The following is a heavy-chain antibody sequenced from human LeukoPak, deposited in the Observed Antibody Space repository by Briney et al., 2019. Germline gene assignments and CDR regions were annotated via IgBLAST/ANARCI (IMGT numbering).Heavy chain of an antibody. CDR3: ARVSVDSLWLGFLDY. CDR2: IYYSGST. J-gene: IGHJ4*02. Sequence: SETLSLTCTVSGVSISSGDYYWSWLRQPPGKGLEWIGYIYYSGSTYYNPSLKSRVTISVDTSKNQFSLKLSSVTAADTAVYYCARVSVDSLWLGFLDYWGQGTLVTVSS. D-gene: IGHD5-18*01. V-gene: IGHV4-30-4*01. CDR1: GVSISSGDYY.